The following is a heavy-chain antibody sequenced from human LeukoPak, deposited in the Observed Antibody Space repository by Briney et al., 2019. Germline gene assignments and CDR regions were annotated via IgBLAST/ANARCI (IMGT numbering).Heavy chain of an antibody. J-gene: IGHJ4*02. D-gene: IGHD2-15*01. CDR1: GSTFSSYS. CDR3: AREEVYCSGGSCYSDFDY. CDR2: ISSSSSYI. Sequence: GGSLRPSCAASGSTFSSYSMNWVRQAPGKGLEWVSSISSSSSYIYYADSVKGRLTISTNNAKNSLYLQMNSLRAEDTAVYCCAREEVYCSGGSCYSDFDYWGQGTLVTVSS. V-gene: IGHV3-21*01.